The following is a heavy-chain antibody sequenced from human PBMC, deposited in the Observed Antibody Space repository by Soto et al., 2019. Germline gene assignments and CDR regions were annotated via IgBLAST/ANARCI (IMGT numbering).Heavy chain of an antibody. Sequence: PSETLSLTCTVSGDSITTNSYFWAWIRQPPGKGLEWIGSVYYSGTTYYKPSLKSRVTISVDRSKNQFSLKLSSVTAADTAVYYCARHSSVGYFDYWGQGALVTVSS. CDR2: VYYSGTT. CDR1: GDSITTNSYF. CDR3: ARHSSVGYFDY. J-gene: IGHJ4*02. V-gene: IGHV4-39*01.